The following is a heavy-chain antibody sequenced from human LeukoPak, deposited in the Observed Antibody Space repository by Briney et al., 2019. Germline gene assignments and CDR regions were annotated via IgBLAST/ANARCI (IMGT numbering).Heavy chain of an antibody. Sequence: PSETLSLTCTVSGGSISSYYWSWIRQPPGKGLEWIGNIYYSGSIKYNPSLKSRVTMSVDTSKNQFSLKLSSVTAADTAVYYCARGIPADYWGQGTLVTVSS. CDR3: ARGIPADY. CDR1: GGSISSYY. CDR2: IYYSGSI. J-gene: IGHJ4*02. V-gene: IGHV4-59*01.